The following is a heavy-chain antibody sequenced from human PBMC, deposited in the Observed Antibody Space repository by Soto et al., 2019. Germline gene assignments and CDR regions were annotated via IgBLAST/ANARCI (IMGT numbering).Heavy chain of an antibody. CDR1: GGTFSSYA. Sequence: GASVKVSCKPSGGTFSSYAISWVRQAPGQGLEWMGGVIPIFGTANYAQKFQGRVTITADESTSTAYMELSSLRSEDTAVYYCARGRYSYGYGWFDPWGQGTLVTVSS. J-gene: IGHJ5*02. D-gene: IGHD5-18*01. CDR3: ARGRYSYGYGWFDP. CDR2: VIPIFGTA. V-gene: IGHV1-69*13.